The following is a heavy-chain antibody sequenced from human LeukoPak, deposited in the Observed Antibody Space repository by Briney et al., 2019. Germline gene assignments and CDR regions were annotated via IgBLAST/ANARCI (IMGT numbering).Heavy chain of an antibody. CDR3: AREVHSNYDY. Sequence: GGSLRLSCAASGFSFSSYWMSWVRQAPAKGLDWVASIKQDGSEDYYVDSVKGRFTISTDNAKNSLYLQMNSLRAEDAAMYYCAREVHSNYDYWGQGTLVTVSS. D-gene: IGHD4-11*01. CDR1: GFSFSSYW. J-gene: IGHJ4*02. CDR2: IKQDGSED. V-gene: IGHV3-7*01.